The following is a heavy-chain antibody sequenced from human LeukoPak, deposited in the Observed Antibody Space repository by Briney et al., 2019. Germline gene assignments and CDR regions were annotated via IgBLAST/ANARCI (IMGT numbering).Heavy chain of an antibody. J-gene: IGHJ4*02. CDR3: ARDEILTGYYGTKYYLDY. CDR1: GFTVSSNY. CDR2: IYSGGST. D-gene: IGHD3-9*01. Sequence: PGGSLRLSCAASGFTVSSNYMRWVRQAPGKGLEWVSVIYSGGSTYYADSVKGRFTISRDNSKNTLYLQMNSLRAEDTAVYYCARDEILTGYYGTKYYLDYWGQGTLVTVSS. V-gene: IGHV3-53*01.